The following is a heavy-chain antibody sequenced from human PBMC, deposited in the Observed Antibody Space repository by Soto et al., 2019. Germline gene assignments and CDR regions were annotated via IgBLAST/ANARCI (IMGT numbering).Heavy chain of an antibody. Sequence: PSETLSLTCTVSGGSISSGDYSWTWIRQPPGKGLEWIGYIYYSGSTYYNPSLKSRVTISVDTSKNQFSLKLSSVTAADTAVYYCASDTYYYDSSGSLLYYYYGMDVWGQGTAVTVSS. CDR3: ASDTYYYDSSGSLLYYYYGMDV. CDR2: IYYSGST. D-gene: IGHD3-22*01. V-gene: IGHV4-30-4*01. CDR1: GGSISSGDYS. J-gene: IGHJ6*02.